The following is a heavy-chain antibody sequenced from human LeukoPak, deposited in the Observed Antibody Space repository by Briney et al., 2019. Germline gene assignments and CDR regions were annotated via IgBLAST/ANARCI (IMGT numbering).Heavy chain of an antibody. J-gene: IGHJ4*02. CDR3: ARDVYGWELLDY. CDR1: GLTFSSHW. CDR2: ITNDGSST. D-gene: IGHD2-8*02. Sequence: GGSLRLSCAASGLTFSSHWMHWVRQAPGKGLVWVSRITNDGSSTTYADSVKGRFIISRDNAKNMLYLQVNSLRAEDTAVYYCARDVYGWELLDYWGQGTLVTVSS. V-gene: IGHV3-74*01.